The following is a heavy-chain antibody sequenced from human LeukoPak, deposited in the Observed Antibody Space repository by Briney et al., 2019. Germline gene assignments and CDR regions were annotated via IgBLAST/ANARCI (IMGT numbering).Heavy chain of an antibody. CDR2: INANSDGT. V-gene: IGHV1-2*02. CDR1: GYTFTGYY. Sequence: VASVKVSCKASGYTFTGYYMHWVRHAPGQGHEWMGWINANSDGTDYAQKFQDRVTMTRDTSISTAYMELSRLRSDDTAVYYCARDGHGGNSFDYWGQGTLVTVSS. J-gene: IGHJ4*02. D-gene: IGHD4-23*01. CDR3: ARDGHGGNSFDY.